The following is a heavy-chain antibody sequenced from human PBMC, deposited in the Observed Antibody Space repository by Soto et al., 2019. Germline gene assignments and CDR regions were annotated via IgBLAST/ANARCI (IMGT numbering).Heavy chain of an antibody. CDR2: IYYSGST. Sequence: QLQLQESGPGLVKPSETLSLTCTVSGGSISSSSYYWGWIRQPPGKGLEWIGSIYYSGSTYYNPYLKSRVTISVDTSKNQFSLKLSSVTAADTAVYYCARHVVRVVRGVSIERYGMDVWGQGTTVTVSS. V-gene: IGHV4-39*01. D-gene: IGHD3-10*01. J-gene: IGHJ6*02. CDR3: ARHVVRVVRGVSIERYGMDV. CDR1: GGSISSSSYY.